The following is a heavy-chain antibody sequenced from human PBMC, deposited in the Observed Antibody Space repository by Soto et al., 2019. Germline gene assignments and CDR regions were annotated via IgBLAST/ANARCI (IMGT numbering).Heavy chain of an antibody. CDR1: GGSFSGYY. CDR2: INHSGST. Sequence: PSETLSLTCAVYGGSFSGYYWSWIRQPPGKGLEWIGEINHSGSTNYNPSLKSRVTISVDTSKNQFSLKLSSVTAADTAVYYCAREVVGATYAFDIWGQGTMVTV. D-gene: IGHD1-26*01. J-gene: IGHJ3*02. V-gene: IGHV4-34*01. CDR3: AREVVGATYAFDI.